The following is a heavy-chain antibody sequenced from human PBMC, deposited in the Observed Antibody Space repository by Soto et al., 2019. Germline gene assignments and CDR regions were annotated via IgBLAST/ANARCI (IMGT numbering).Heavy chain of an antibody. Sequence: TSETLSLTCTVSGGSFKSGSYSWSWIRQPPGKGLEWIGYVYHTGRTSYNPSLKSRVSMSIDTSKDQFSLKLKSVTAADTALYFCARQRTSVVTQAYFDVWGPGSLVTVSS. CDR3: ARQRTSVVTQAYFDV. J-gene: IGHJ4*02. CDR1: GGSFKSGSYS. CDR2: VYHTGRT. D-gene: IGHD2-21*02. V-gene: IGHV4-61*01.